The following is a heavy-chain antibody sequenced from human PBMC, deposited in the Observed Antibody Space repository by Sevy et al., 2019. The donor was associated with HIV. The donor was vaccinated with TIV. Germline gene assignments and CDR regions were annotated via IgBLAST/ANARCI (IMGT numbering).Heavy chain of an antibody. CDR1: GGSFSGYY. CDR2: INHSGST. V-gene: IGHV4-34*01. J-gene: IGHJ6*02. CDR3: ARGRLRFLEWLDYYYGMDV. Sequence: SETLSLTCAVYGGSFSGYYWSWIRQPPGKGLEWIGEINHSGSTNYNPSLKSRVTISVDTSKNQFSLKLSSVTAADTAVYYCARGRLRFLEWLDYYYGMDVWGQGTTVTVSS. D-gene: IGHD3-3*01.